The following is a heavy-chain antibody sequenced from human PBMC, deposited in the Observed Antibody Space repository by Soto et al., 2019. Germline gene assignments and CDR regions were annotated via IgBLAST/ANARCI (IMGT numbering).Heavy chain of an antibody. CDR3: VKDGAYCGGDCYSAFDAFDI. CDR2: ISSNGGST. Sequence: GGSLRLSCSASGFTFSTYGMHWVRQAPGKGLEYVSAISSNGGSTYYADSVKGRFTISRDNSKNTLYLQMSSLRAEDTAVYYCVKDGAYCGGDCYSAFDAFDIWGQGTMVTV. CDR1: GFTFSTYG. D-gene: IGHD2-21*02. V-gene: IGHV3-64D*06. J-gene: IGHJ3*02.